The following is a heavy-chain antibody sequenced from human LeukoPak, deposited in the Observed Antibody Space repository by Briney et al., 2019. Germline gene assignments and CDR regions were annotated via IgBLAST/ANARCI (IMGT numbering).Heavy chain of an antibody. D-gene: IGHD3-22*01. J-gene: IGHJ4*02. CDR1: GFTFSSYA. CDR2: ISGSGGST. Sequence: WGSLRLSCAASGFTFSSYAMSWVRQAPGKGLEWVSAISGSGGSTYYADSVKGRFTISRDNSKNTLYLQMNSLRAEDTAVYYCAKRARYYYDSSAQFFDYWGQGTLDTVSS. V-gene: IGHV3-23*01. CDR3: AKRARYYYDSSAQFFDY.